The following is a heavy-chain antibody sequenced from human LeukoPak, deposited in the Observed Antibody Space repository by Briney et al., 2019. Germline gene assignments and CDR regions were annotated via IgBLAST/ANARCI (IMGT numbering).Heavy chain of an antibody. D-gene: IGHD1-26*01. CDR2: ITGSGDDA. Sequence: GGSLRLSCAASGFTFSNYGMSWLRQAPGKGLEWVSAITGSGDDAYYADSVHGRFTMSRDNSKSTLYLQMNSLRVEDTALYYCAKDSTGSSPDYWGQGTLVTVSS. CDR1: GFTFSNYG. J-gene: IGHJ4*02. CDR3: AKDSTGSSPDY. V-gene: IGHV3-23*01.